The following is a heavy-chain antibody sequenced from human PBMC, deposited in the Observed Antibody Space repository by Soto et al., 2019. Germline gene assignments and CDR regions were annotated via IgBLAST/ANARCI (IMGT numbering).Heavy chain of an antibody. J-gene: IGHJ4*02. D-gene: IGHD5-12*01. CDR2: IYYSGST. Sequence: SETLSLTCTVSGGSISSYYWSWIRQPPGKGLEWIGYIYYSGSTNYNPSLKSRVTISVDTSKNQFSLKLSSVTAADTAVYYCASLYSGYDSYFDYWGQGTLVTVSS. CDR1: GGSISSYY. CDR3: ASLYSGYDSYFDY. V-gene: IGHV4-59*08.